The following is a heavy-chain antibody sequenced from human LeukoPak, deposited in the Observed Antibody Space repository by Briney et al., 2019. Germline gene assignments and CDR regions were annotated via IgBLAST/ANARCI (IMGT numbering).Heavy chain of an antibody. CDR1: GLTFSSYA. D-gene: IGHD4-17*01. J-gene: IGHJ4*02. Sequence: GGSLRLSCVASGLTFSSYATHWVRQAPGKGLEWVAVISYDGSNKYYADSVKGRFTISRDNSKNTLYLQMNSLRPEDTAVYYCARGDYGDYVWGQGTLVTVSS. CDR2: ISYDGSNK. CDR3: ARGDYGDYV. V-gene: IGHV3-30-3*01.